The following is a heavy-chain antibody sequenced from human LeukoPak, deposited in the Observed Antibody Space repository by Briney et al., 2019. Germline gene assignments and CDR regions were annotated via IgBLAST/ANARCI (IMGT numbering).Heavy chain of an antibody. CDR3: ARRPPMSAADNWLDP. CDR2: IDPNSGGT. J-gene: IGHJ5*02. V-gene: IGHV1-2*06. D-gene: IGHD6-13*01. CDR1: AYIFSGHF. Sequence: ASVTVSCKASAYIFSGHFIHWVRQAPGQGLEWIGRIDPNSGGTSFAPKFQGRVTMTRDTSISTAYMEVTRLTSDDTAVYYCARRPPMSAADNWLDPWGQGTLVTVSS.